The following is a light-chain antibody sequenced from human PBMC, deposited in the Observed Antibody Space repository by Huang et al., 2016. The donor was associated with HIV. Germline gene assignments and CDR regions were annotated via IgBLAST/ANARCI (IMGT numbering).Light chain of an antibody. V-gene: IGKV3-15*01. J-gene: IGKJ1*01. CDR1: QSVSSN. CDR2: DAS. Sequence: EIVMTQSPATLSVSPGERAPLSCRASQSVSSNLAWYQQKPCQAPRLLIYDASTRAPGIPARFSGSGSGTEFTLTISSLQSEDFAVYYCQQFNNWPRTFGQGTKVEIK. CDR3: QQFNNWPRT.